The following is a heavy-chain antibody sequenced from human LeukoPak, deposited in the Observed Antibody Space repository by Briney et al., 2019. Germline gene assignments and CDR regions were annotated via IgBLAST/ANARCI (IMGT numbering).Heavy chain of an antibody. CDR3: ARVLGGSYYENWFDP. D-gene: IGHD1-26*01. Sequence: ASVKVSCKASGYTFTSYYMHWVRQAPGQGLEWMGIINPSGGSTSYAQKLQGRVTMTRDTSISTAYMELSRLRSDDTAVYYCARVLGGSYYENWFDPWGQGTLVTVSS. CDR2: INPSGGST. V-gene: IGHV1-46*01. J-gene: IGHJ5*02. CDR1: GYTFTSYY.